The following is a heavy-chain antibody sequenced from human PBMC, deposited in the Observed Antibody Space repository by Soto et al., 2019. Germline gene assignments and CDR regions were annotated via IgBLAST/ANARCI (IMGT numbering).Heavy chain of an antibody. J-gene: IGHJ2*01. D-gene: IGHD6-19*01. CDR3: AQTLGLAVAGPGRFDL. CDR1: GGTFSSYA. Sequence: QVQLVQSGSEVKKTGSSVKVSCKASGGTFSSYAISWVRQAPGQGPEWMGGIIPMFGTAKYAQKFQGRVTITADESTSTAYMERRSLRSEDTAVYYCAQTLGLAVAGPGRFDLWGRGTLVTVSS. V-gene: IGHV1-69*12. CDR2: IIPMFGTA.